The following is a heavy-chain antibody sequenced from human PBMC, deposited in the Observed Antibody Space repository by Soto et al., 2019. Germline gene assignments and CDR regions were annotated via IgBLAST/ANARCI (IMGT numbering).Heavy chain of an antibody. CDR2: TYYRSKWYN. CDR1: GDSLSSNIAA. V-gene: IGHV6-1*01. Sequence: LSQTLSLTCAISGDSLSSNIAAWNWIRQSPSRGLERLGRTYYRSKWYNDYAVSVKSRITINPDTSKNQFSLQLNSVTPEDTAVYYCARDPGYCSGGSCLNYYGMDVWGQGTTVTVSS. J-gene: IGHJ6*02. CDR3: ARDPGYCSGGSCLNYYGMDV. D-gene: IGHD2-15*01.